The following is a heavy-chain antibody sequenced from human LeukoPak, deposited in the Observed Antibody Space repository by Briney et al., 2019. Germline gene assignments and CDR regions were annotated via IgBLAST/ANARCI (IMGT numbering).Heavy chain of an antibody. V-gene: IGHV1-8*01. CDR3: AKLSGYYLGYYYYYMDV. J-gene: IGHJ6*03. Sequence: ASVKVSCKASGYTFTSYDISWVRQATGQGLEWMGWMNPNSGNTGYAQKFQGRVTMTRNTSISTAYMELSSLRSEDTAVYYCAKLSGYYLGYYYYYMDVWGKGTTVTISS. D-gene: IGHD3-22*01. CDR2: MNPNSGNT. CDR1: GYTFTSYD.